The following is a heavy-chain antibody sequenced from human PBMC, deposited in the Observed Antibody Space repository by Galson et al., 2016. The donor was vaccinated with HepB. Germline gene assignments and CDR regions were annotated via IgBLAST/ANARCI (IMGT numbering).Heavy chain of an antibody. CDR2: IYWDDDN. CDR1: GFSLSTRGMG. V-gene: IGHV2-5*08. CDR3: TNSNGGLSLY. D-gene: IGHD3-16*02. J-gene: IGHJ4*02. Sequence: PALVKPTQTLTLTCTFSGFSLSTRGMGVNWIRQPPGKALERLALIYWDDDNRYSPSLRSRRTITKETSNTQVVLTMTDIYPLDTATYYCTNSNGGLSLYWGPGTLVTVSS.